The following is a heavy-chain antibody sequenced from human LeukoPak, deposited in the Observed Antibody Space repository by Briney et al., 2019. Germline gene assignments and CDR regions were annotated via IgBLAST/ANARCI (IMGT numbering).Heavy chain of an antibody. CDR2: ISYDGSNK. CDR1: GFTFSSYA. V-gene: IGHV3-30*04. Sequence: GSLRLSCAASGFTFSSYAMHWVRQAPGKGLEWVAVISYDGSNKYYADSVKGRFTISRDNSKNTLYLQMNSLRAEDTAVYYCARDLNILSFPGVYSGMDVWGQGTTVTVSS. D-gene: IGHD3-9*01. CDR3: ARDLNILSFPGVYSGMDV. J-gene: IGHJ6*02.